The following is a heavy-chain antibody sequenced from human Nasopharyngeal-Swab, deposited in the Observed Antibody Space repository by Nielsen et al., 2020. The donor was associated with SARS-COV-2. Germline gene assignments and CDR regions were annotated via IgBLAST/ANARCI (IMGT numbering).Heavy chain of an antibody. CDR1: GYTFTGYY. CDR3: AREISYGSLLNWFDP. J-gene: IGHJ5*02. Sequence: ASVKVSCKASGYTFTGYYMHWVRQAPGQGLEWMGWINPNSGGTNYAQKFKGWVTMTRDTSISTAYMELSRLRSDNTAVYYCAREISYGSLLNWFDPWGQGTLVTVS. D-gene: IGHD5-18*01. V-gene: IGHV1-2*04. CDR2: INPNSGGT.